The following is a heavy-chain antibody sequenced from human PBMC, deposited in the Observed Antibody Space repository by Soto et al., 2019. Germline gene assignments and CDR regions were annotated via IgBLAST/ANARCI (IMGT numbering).Heavy chain of an antibody. V-gene: IGHV3-9*01. J-gene: IGHJ6*03. CDR3: AKGNCSSAKCYTYSYMDV. D-gene: IGHD2-2*01. CDR2: ISWNRGTI. CDR1: GFNFDEYA. Sequence: EVVLVESGGGLVQPGRSLRLSCAASGFNFDEYAMHWVRQGPGKGLEWVSGISWNRGTIVYADSVKGRFTISRDNAKNFLYLEMNSLGAEDTALYYCAKGNCSSAKCYTYSYMDVWGKGTTVTVSS.